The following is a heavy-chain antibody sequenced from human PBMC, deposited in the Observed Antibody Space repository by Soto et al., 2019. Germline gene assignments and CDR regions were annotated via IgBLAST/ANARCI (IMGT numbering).Heavy chain of an antibody. CDR1: GGTFSSYA. V-gene: IGHV1-69*13. CDR3: ARDLGNPCSSTSCYAGY. Sequence: ASVKVSCKASGGTFSSYAISWVRQAPGQGLEWMGGIIPIFGTANYAQKFQGRVTITADESTSTAYMELSSLRSEDTAVYYCARDLGNPCSSTSCYAGYWGQGTLVTVSS. D-gene: IGHD2-2*01. CDR2: IIPIFGTA. J-gene: IGHJ4*02.